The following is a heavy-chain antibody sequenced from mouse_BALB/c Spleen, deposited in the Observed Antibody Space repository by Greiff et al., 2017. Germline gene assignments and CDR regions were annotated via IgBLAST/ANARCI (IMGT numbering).Heavy chain of an antibody. V-gene: IGHV5-9-4*01. CDR2: ISSGGSYT. CDR3: ARVYDGYHGGFAY. J-gene: IGHJ3*01. Sequence: DVMLVESGGGLVKPGGSLKLSCAASGFTFSSYAMSWVRQSPEKRLEWVAEISSGGSYTYYPDTVTGRFTISRDNAKNTLYLEMSSLRSEDTAMYYCARVYDGYHGGFAYWGQGTLVTVSA. D-gene: IGHD2-3*01. CDR1: GFTFSSYA.